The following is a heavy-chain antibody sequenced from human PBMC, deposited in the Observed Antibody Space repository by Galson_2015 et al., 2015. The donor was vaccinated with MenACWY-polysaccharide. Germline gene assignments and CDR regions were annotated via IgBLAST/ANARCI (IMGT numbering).Heavy chain of an antibody. D-gene: IGHD2-2*01. J-gene: IGHJ4*02. CDR2: ISYGGDSQ. CDR3: AKVMTYLCDC. CDR1: GFSVSHFG. V-gene: IGHV3-30*18. Sequence: SLRLSCAASGFSVSHFGMHWVRQAPGKGLEWVAVISYGGDSQYYGDSVRSRFTISTDTSNNTLYLQMTSLTTEDTAVYYCAKVMTYLCDCWGQGTLFTVS.